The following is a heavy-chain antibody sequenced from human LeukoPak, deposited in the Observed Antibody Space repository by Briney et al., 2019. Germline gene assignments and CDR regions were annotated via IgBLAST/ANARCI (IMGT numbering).Heavy chain of an antibody. CDR2: ISAYNGNT. CDR3: ARDLLSCSSTSCYTYYFDY. D-gene: IGHD2-2*02. V-gene: IGHV1-18*01. CDR1: GYTFTSYG. Sequence: ASVKVSCKASGYTFTSYGISWVRQAPGQGLEWMGWISAYNGNTNYAQKLQGRVTMTTDTSTSTAYMELSSLRSEDTAVYYCARDLLSCSSTSCYTYYFDYWGQGTLVTVSS. J-gene: IGHJ4*02.